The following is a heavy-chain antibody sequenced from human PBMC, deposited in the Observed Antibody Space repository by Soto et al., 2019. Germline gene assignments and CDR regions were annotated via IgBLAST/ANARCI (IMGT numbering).Heavy chain of an antibody. CDR3: AKDKGIAVAGTGYYFDY. CDR2: ISGSGGST. Sequence: GSLRLSCAASGFTFSSYAMSWVRQAPGKGLEWVSAISGSGGSTYYADSVKGRFTISRDNSKNTLYLQMNSLRAEDTAVYYCAKDKGIAVAGTGYYFDYWGQGTLVTVSS. J-gene: IGHJ4*02. CDR1: GFTFSSYA. D-gene: IGHD6-19*01. V-gene: IGHV3-23*01.